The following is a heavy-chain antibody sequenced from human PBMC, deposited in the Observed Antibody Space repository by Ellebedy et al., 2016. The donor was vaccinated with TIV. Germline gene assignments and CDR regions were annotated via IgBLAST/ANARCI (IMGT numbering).Heavy chain of an antibody. CDR3: AKGADIVVVPAVMDV. J-gene: IGHJ6*02. D-gene: IGHD2-2*01. Sequence: GESLKISCAASGFTFSSYWMNWVRQAPGKGLEWVANIKEDGSDKYYADSVKGRFTISRDNSKNTLYLQMNSLRAEDTAVYYCAKGADIVVVPAVMDVWGQGTTVTVSS. CDR2: IKEDGSDK. V-gene: IGHV3-7*01. CDR1: GFTFSSYW.